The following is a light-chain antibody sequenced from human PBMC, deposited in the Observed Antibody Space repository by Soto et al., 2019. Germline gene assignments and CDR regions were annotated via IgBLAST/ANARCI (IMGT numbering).Light chain of an antibody. CDR2: DVS. J-gene: IGKJ5*01. CDR3: QQYNNWPFS. CDR1: QGVTTN. Sequence: EIVMTQSPGTLSVSPGARDPLSCRAGQGVTTNFAWYQQKSGQSPRLLIYDVSIRATGVPARFSGTGSETDFTLTISGLQSEDSAVYFCQQYNNWPFSFGQGTRLEI. V-gene: IGKV3-15*01.